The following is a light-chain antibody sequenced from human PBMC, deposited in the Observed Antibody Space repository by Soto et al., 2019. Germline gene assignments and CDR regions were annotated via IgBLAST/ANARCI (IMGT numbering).Light chain of an antibody. Sequence: EIVLTQSPGTLSLSPGERATLSCRASQRVSSSYLAWYQQKPGQAPRLLIYGASTRAPGIPDRFRGSGSGTDFTLTITRLEPEDFAVYYCHQYGSSPRTFGQGTKVEIK. CDR2: GAS. V-gene: IGKV3-20*01. CDR3: HQYGSSPRT. CDR1: QRVSSSY. J-gene: IGKJ1*01.